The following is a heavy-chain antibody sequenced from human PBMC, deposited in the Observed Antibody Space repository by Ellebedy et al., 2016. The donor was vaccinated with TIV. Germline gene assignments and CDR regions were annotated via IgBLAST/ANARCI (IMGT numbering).Heavy chain of an antibody. CDR1: GYTFTGYY. CDR3: ARDLGYYGSGWWFDP. Sequence: AASVQVSCKASGYTFTGYYMHWVRQAPGQGLEWMGWINPNSGGTNYAQKFQGRMTMTRDTSISTAYMELRRLRTDDTAVYYCARDLGYYGSGWWFDPWGQGTLVTVSS. D-gene: IGHD3-10*01. J-gene: IGHJ5*02. CDR2: INPNSGGT. V-gene: IGHV1-2*02.